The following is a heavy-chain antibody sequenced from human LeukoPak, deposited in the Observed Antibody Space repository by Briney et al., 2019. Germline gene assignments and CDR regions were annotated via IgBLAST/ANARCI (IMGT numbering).Heavy chain of an antibody. Sequence: PSETLSLTCAVYGGSFSGYYWSWIRQPPGKGLEWIGEINHSGSTNYNPSLKSRVTISVDTSKNQFSLKLSSVTAADTAVYYCARAKRGTIFGVVIWDYWGQGTLVTVSS. V-gene: IGHV4-34*01. CDR3: ARAKRGTIFGVVIWDY. D-gene: IGHD3-3*01. J-gene: IGHJ4*02. CDR2: INHSGST. CDR1: GGSFSGYY.